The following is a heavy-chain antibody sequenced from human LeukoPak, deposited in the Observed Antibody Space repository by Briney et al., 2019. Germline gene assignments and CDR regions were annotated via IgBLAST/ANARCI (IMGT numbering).Heavy chain of an antibody. D-gene: IGHD2-15*01. Sequence: GGSLRLSCAASGFTFSSYAMSWVRQAPGKGLEWVSAISGSGGSTYYADSVKGRFTISRDNSKNTLYLQMNSLRAEDTAVYYCAKDGVSIVVVVAATDAFDIWGQGTMVTVSP. CDR2: ISGSGGST. J-gene: IGHJ3*02. V-gene: IGHV3-23*01. CDR1: GFTFSSYA. CDR3: AKDGVSIVVVVAATDAFDI.